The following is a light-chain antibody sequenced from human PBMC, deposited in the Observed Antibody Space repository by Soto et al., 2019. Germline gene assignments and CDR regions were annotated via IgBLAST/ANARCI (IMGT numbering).Light chain of an antibody. CDR1: HSDVGGYEF. J-gene: IGLJ1*01. CDR3: SSYAGNNIYV. Sequence: QSALTQPPSASGSPGQSVAISCTGTHSDVGGYEFVSWYQQYPGRAPKLIIWAVNKRPSGVPDRFSGSKSGNTASLTVSGLQAEDEADYYCSSYAGNNIYVFGTGTKLTVL. CDR2: AVN. V-gene: IGLV2-8*01.